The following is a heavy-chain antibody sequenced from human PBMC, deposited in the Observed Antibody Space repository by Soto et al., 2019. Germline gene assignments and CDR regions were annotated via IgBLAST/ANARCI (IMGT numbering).Heavy chain of an antibody. J-gene: IGHJ6*02. CDR3: ATDGAAGAAMGV. Sequence: EVQLVESGGGLVKPGGSLRLSCTASGLIFSNYGMNWVRQAAGKRPEWVSSISSGGEYIDYADSVKGRLTISRDNAHHILYLQLTSLGVEDTAVYYCATDGAAGAAMGVWGQGTTVTVSS. V-gene: IGHV3-21*06. CDR2: ISSGGEYI. D-gene: IGHD6-13*01. CDR1: GLIFSNYG.